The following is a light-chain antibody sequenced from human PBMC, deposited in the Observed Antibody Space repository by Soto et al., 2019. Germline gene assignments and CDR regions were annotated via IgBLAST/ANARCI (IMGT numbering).Light chain of an antibody. J-gene: IGLJ2*01. Sequence: QSALTQPAPVSGSPGQSITISCIGTSSDVGGHNYVSWYQQHPGKAPKLMIYDVSNRPSGVSNRFSGSKSGNTASLTISGLQAEDEADYYCSSYASSSTPVVFGGGTKVTVL. CDR2: DVS. V-gene: IGLV2-14*03. CDR1: SSDVGGHNY. CDR3: SSYASSSTPVV.